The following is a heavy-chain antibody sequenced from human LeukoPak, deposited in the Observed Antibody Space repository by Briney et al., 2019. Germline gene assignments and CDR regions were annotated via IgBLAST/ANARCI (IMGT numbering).Heavy chain of an antibody. CDR1: GGSISSGGYY. J-gene: IGHJ5*02. D-gene: IGHD6-13*01. Sequence: SQTLSLTCTVSGGSISSGGYYWSWIRQHPGKGLEWIGYIYYSGSTNYNPSLKSRVTISVDTSKNQFSLKLSSVTAADTAVYYCARVSWQQRYNWFDPWGQGTLVTVSS. V-gene: IGHV4-31*03. CDR3: ARVSWQQRYNWFDP. CDR2: IYYSGST.